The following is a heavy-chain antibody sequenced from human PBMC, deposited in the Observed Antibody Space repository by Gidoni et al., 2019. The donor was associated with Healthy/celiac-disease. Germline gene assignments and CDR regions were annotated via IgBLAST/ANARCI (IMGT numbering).Heavy chain of an antibody. CDR1: GFTFADYA. CDR3: AKDKIRFVEWLWGGPFDY. CDR2: IRWNSGSI. D-gene: IGHD3-3*01. J-gene: IGHJ4*02. Sequence: DVQLVESGGGLVQPGSSLRLSCAASGFTFADYAMHWVRQAPGKGLEWVSGIRWNSGSIGYADSVKGRVTISSDNAKNSLYLQMNSLRAEDTALYYCAKDKIRFVEWLWGGPFDYWGQGTLVTVSS. V-gene: IGHV3-9*01.